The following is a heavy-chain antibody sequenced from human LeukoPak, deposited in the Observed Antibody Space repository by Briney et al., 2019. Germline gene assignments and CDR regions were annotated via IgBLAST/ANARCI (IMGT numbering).Heavy chain of an antibody. CDR2: IYYSGST. CDR3: ARASYGSGSYYMGFDP. D-gene: IGHD3-10*01. Sequence: SETLSLTCTVSGGSISSSSYYWGWIRQPPGKGLEWIGSIYYSGSTYYNPSLKSRVTISVDTSKNQFSLKLSSVTAADTAVYYCARASYGSGSYYMGFDPWGQGTLVTVSS. J-gene: IGHJ5*02. CDR1: GGSISSSSYY. V-gene: IGHV4-39*07.